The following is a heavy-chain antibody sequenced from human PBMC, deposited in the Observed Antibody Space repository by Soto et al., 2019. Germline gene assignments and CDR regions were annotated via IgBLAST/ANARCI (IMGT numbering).Heavy chain of an antibody. Sequence: SSVKVSCKTSGGTFSSDAISWVRQAPGQGLEWMGGIIPILGTANYAQKFQGRVTITADESTSTAYMELSSLRSEDTAMYYCARGRYYRGYYFDYWGQGTLVTVSS. J-gene: IGHJ4*02. V-gene: IGHV1-69*13. CDR3: ARGRYYRGYYFDY. CDR2: IIPILGTA. D-gene: IGHD1-26*01. CDR1: GGTFSSDA.